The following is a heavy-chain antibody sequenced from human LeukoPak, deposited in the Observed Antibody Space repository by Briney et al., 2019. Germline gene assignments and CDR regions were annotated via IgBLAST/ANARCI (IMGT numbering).Heavy chain of an antibody. J-gene: IGHJ6*03. CDR2: MTGINTYI. D-gene: IGHD2-21*01. CDR1: GFTFNTYR. Sequence: GGSLRLSCAASGFTFNTYRMSWVRQAPGKGLEWVSSMTGINTYIFYGDSVKGRFTISRDNAKKSLYLQMNSLRAEDTAVYYCARLQKLPCYYIDVWGKGTTVTVSS. V-gene: IGHV3-21*01. CDR3: ARLQKLPCYYIDV.